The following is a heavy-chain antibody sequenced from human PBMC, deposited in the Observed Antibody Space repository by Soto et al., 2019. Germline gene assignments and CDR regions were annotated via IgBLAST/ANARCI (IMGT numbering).Heavy chain of an antibody. Sequence: PGGSLRLSCAASGFTFSSYAMSWVRQAPGKGLEWVSAITSGGSTYHADSVKGRFIVSRDNSKNTLYLQMNSLRAEDTAVYYCAKDRALDYWGQGTLVTVSS. CDR3: AKDRALDY. CDR2: ITSGGST. CDR1: GFTFSSYA. V-gene: IGHV3-23*01. J-gene: IGHJ4*02.